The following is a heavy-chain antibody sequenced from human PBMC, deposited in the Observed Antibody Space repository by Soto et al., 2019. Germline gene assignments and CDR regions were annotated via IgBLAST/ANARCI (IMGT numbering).Heavy chain of an antibody. Sequence: QVQLVESGGGVVQPGRSLRLSCAASGFTFSSYGMHWVRQAPGKGLEWVAVIWYDGSNKYYADSVKGRFTISRDNSKNTLYLQMNSLRAEDTAVYYCARDQAAAGSYYYYYGMDVWGQGTTVTVSS. D-gene: IGHD6-13*01. CDR1: GFTFSSYG. CDR2: IWYDGSNK. V-gene: IGHV3-33*01. J-gene: IGHJ6*02. CDR3: ARDQAAAGSYYYYYGMDV.